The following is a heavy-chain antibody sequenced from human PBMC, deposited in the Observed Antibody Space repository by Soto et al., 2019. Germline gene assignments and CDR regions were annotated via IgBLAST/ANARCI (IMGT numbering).Heavy chain of an antibody. V-gene: IGHV4-30-4*01. D-gene: IGHD6-6*01. Sequence: SETLSLTCTVSGGSISSGDYYWSWIRQPPGKGLEWIGYIYYSGSTYYNPSLKSRVTISLDTSKNQFSLKLSSVTAADTAVYYFARVGSSIAVQPFYYWSQGTLVTVSS. CDR3: ARVGSSIAVQPFYY. CDR1: GGSISSGDYY. J-gene: IGHJ4*02. CDR2: IYYSGST.